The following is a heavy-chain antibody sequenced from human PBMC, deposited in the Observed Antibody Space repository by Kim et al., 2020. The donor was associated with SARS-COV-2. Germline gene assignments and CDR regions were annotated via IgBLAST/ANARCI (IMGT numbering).Heavy chain of an antibody. J-gene: IGHJ5*02. D-gene: IGHD6-13*01. Sequence: ASVKVSCKASGYTFTGYYMHWVRQAPGQGLEWMGRINPNSGGTNYAQKCKGRVTMTRDTSISTAYMELSRLRSDDTAVNYCARDQDSSSWANWFDPWGQGTLVTVSS. CDR3: ARDQDSSSWANWFDP. CDR1: GYTFTGYY. CDR2: INPNSGGT. V-gene: IGHV1-2*06.